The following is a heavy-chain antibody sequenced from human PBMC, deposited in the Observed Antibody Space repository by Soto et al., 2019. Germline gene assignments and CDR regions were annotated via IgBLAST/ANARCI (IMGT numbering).Heavy chain of an antibody. CDR1: GFTFSDYY. V-gene: IGHV3-11*01. CDR2: ISSSGSTI. Sequence: GGFLRLSCAASGFTFSDYYMSWIRQAPGKGLEWVSYISSSGSTIYYADSVKGRFTISRDNAKNSLYLQMNSLRAEDTAVYYCAATPRVAVAAQGGHDAFDIWGQGTMVNVSS. J-gene: IGHJ3*02. CDR3: AATPRVAVAAQGGHDAFDI. D-gene: IGHD6-19*01.